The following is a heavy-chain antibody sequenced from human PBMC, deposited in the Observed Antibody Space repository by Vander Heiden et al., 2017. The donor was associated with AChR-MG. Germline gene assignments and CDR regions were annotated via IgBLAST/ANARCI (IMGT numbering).Heavy chain of an antibody. CDR1: GFTFSRYA. J-gene: IGHJ5*02. V-gene: IGHV3-30-3*01. CDR3: ARAYSSGWWSPSWFDP. CDR2: ISYDGSNK. D-gene: IGHD6-19*01. Sequence: QVQLVESGGGVVQPGRSLRLSCAASGFTFSRYAMHWVRQAPGKGLGWVAVISYDGSNKYYADSVKGRFTISRDNSKNTLYLQMNSLRAEDTAVYYCARAYSSGWWSPSWFDPWGQGTLVTVSS.